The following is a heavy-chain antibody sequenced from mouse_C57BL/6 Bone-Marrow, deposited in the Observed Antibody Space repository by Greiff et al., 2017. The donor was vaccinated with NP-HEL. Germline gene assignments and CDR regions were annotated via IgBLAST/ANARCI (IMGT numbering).Heavy chain of an antibody. CDR2: INPSSGYT. CDR1: GYTFTSYW. D-gene: IGHD2-1*01. J-gene: IGHJ4*01. Sequence: QVQLQQSGAELAKPGASVKLSCKASGYTFTSYWMHWVKQRPGQGLEWIGYINPSSGYTKYNQKFKDKATLTADKSSSTAYMELSSLTNEDSAVYYCTYGNYYYAMDYWGQGTSVTVSS. CDR3: TYGNYYYAMDY. V-gene: IGHV1-7*01.